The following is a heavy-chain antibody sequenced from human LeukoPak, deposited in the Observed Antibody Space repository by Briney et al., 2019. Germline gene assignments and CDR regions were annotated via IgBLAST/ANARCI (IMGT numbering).Heavy chain of an antibody. J-gene: IGHJ4*02. CDR2: IYHSGST. V-gene: IGHV4-4*02. CDR1: GGSISSSNW. CDR3: ARRHGGNQAAFDY. Sequence: PSETLSLTCAVSGGSISSSNWWSWLRQPPGKGLEWIGEIYHSGSTNYNPSLKSRVTISVDKSKNQFSLKLSSVTAADTAVYYCARRHGGNQAAFDYWGQGTLVTVSS. D-gene: IGHD1-14*01.